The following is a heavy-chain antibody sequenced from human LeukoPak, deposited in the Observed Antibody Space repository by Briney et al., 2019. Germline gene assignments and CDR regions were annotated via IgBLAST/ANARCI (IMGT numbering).Heavy chain of an antibody. CDR3: ANDPHSIAAAGNFDY. J-gene: IGHJ4*02. CDR2: IRYDGSNK. D-gene: IGHD6-13*01. CDR1: GFTFSSYG. V-gene: IGHV3-30*02. Sequence: PGGSLRLSCAASGFTFSSYGMHWVRQAPGKGLEWVAFIRYDGSNKYYADSVKGRFTISRDNSKNTLYLQMNSLRAEDTAVYYCANDPHSIAAAGNFDYWGQGTLVTVSS.